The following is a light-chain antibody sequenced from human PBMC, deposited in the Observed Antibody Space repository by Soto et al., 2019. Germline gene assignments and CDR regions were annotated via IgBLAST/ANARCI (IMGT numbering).Light chain of an antibody. Sequence: EIVMTQSPATLSVSPGERATLSCRARQNVSSNLAWYQQKPGQVPRLLIYHASTRATGIPARFSGSGSGTDFTLTISSLQSEDFAVYYCQQYNKWPLTFGGGTKVEIK. J-gene: IGKJ4*01. CDR2: HAS. V-gene: IGKV3-15*01. CDR1: QNVSSN. CDR3: QQYNKWPLT.